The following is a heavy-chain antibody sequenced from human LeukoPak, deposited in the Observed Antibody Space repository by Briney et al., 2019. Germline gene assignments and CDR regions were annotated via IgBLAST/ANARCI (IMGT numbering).Heavy chain of an antibody. CDR1: GFTFSSYA. Sequence: QTGGSLRLSCAASGFTFSSYAMSWVRQAPGKGLEWVSAISGSGGSTYYADSVKGRFTISRDNSKNTLYLQMNSLRAEDTAVYYCATFQNYYDFWGNYFDYWGQGTLVTVSS. J-gene: IGHJ4*02. CDR3: ATFQNYYDFWGNYFDY. CDR2: ISGSGGST. V-gene: IGHV3-23*01. D-gene: IGHD3-3*01.